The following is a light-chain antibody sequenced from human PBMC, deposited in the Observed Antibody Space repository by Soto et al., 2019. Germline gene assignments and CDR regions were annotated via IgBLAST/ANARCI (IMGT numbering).Light chain of an antibody. CDR2: GAS. Sequence: DILMTQAPATLSVSPGGRATLSCRASQSVNSHLAWYQQKPGQAPRVLIYGASTRASGVPARLSGSGSGTEFTLTISSLQSEDFAVYYCQQYDNWPLTFGQGTKVEIK. CDR3: QQYDNWPLT. V-gene: IGKV3-15*01. CDR1: QSVNSH. J-gene: IGKJ1*01.